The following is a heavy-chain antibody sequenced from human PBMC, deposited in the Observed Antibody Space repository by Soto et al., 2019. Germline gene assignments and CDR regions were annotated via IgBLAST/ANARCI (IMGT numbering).Heavy chain of an antibody. Sequence: ASVKVSCKASGYTFTSYGISWVRQAPGQGLEWMGWISAYNGNTNYAQKLQGRVTMTTDTSTSTAYMELRSLRSDDTAVYYCARALRRITIFGVVTVTDGMDVWGQGTTVTVSS. CDR2: ISAYNGNT. D-gene: IGHD3-3*01. CDR1: GYTFTSYG. V-gene: IGHV1-18*01. J-gene: IGHJ6*02. CDR3: ARALRRITIFGVVTVTDGMDV.